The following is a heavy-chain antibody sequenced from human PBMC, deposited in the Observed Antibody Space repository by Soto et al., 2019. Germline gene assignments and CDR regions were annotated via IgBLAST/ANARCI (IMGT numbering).Heavy chain of an antibody. D-gene: IGHD3-16*01. CDR2: ISGSGGST. J-gene: IGHJ4*02. CDR3: AKGRSTWYFDF. CDR1: GFTFSSYA. V-gene: IGHV3-23*01. Sequence: GGSLRLSCAASGFTFSSYAMNWVRQAPGKGLEWVSAISGSGGSTYYADSVRGRFTISRDNSKNTLYLQMNSLRAEDTAIYYCAKGRSTWYFDFWGQGTLVTVSS.